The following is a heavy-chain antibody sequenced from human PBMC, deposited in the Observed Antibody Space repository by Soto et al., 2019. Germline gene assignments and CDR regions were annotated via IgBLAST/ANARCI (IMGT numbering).Heavy chain of an antibody. D-gene: IGHD3-3*01. J-gene: IGHJ2*01. CDR3: AKSITIFGVVTTSFDL. CDR2: ISYDGSNK. V-gene: IGHV3-30*18. Sequence: PGGSLRLSCAASGFPFSSYGMDWVRPAPGKGLEWLAVISYDGSNKYYADSVKGRFTISRDNSKNTLYLQMNSLRAEDTAVYYCAKSITIFGVVTTSFDLWGRGTLVTVSS. CDR1: GFPFSSYG.